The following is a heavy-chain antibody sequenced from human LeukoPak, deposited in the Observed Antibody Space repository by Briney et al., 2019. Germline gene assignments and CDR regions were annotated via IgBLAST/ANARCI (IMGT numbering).Heavy chain of an antibody. CDR2: IVPILDIT. Sequence: SVKVSCKASGGTFSSYAISWVRQAPGRGLDWMGRIVPILDITDYAQKFQGRVTITADKSTSTVYMELNSLRTEDAAVYYCAREANQGSSWYGYFLHWGQGTLVTVSS. J-gene: IGHJ1*01. CDR3: AREANQGSSWYGYFLH. D-gene: IGHD6-13*01. CDR1: GGTFSSYA. V-gene: IGHV1-69*04.